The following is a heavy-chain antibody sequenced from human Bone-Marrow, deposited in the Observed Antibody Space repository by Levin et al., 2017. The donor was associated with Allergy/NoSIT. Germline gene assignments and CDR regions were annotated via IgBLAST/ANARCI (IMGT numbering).Heavy chain of an antibody. Sequence: SGGSLRLSCAASGFSFRNYGMQWVRQAPGKGLEWLSVIWYDGRHEWYADSVKGRFTISRDNNKNMLYLQMNSLIVDDTAVYFCAVTSYFDSEGFQFDKFHIWGQGTLVTVSS. D-gene: IGHD3-22*01. CDR3: AVTSYFDSEGFQFDKFHI. J-gene: IGHJ3*02. V-gene: IGHV3-33*08. CDR2: IWYDGRHE. CDR1: GFSFRNYG.